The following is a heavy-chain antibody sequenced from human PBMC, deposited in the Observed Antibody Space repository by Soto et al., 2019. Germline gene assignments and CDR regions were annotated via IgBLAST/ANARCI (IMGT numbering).Heavy chain of an antibody. CDR2: IYYSGST. CDR1: GGSISSGDYY. J-gene: IGHJ5*02. CDR3: ASYYDFWSGYFP. Sequence: PSETLSLTCTVSGGSISSGDYYWSWIRQPPRKGLEWIGYIYYSGSTYYNPSLKSRVTISVDTSKNQFSLKLSSVTAADTAVYYCASYYDFWSGYFPWGQGTLVTVSS. V-gene: IGHV4-30-4*01. D-gene: IGHD3-3*01.